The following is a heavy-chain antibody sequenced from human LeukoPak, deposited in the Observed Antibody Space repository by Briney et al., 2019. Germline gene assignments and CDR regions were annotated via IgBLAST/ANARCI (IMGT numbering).Heavy chain of an antibody. D-gene: IGHD3-22*01. CDR1: GYTLTSYG. J-gene: IGHJ4*02. V-gene: IGHV1-18*01. CDR2: ISAYNGNT. Sequence: ASVKVSCKASGYTLTSYGVSWVRQAPGQGLEWMGWISAYNGNTHFAQKFQGRVTMTTDTSTTTAYMELRSLRSDDTAVYYCARDRRNYYDSRSYYKVDYWGQGTLVTVSS. CDR3: ARDRRNYYDSRSYYKVDY.